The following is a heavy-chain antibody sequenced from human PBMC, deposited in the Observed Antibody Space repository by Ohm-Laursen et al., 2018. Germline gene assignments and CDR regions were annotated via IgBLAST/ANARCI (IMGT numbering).Heavy chain of an antibody. Sequence: SLRLSCAASGFAFNTYAMHWVRQAPGKGLEWVAMIYYDGSNKYYADSVKGRFTLSRDNSKNTVYLQMSSLTAEDTAVYYCVSDPPGSGWSFHNGGQGTLVTVSS. CDR2: IYYDGSNK. V-gene: IGHV3-33*01. CDR1: GFAFNTYA. D-gene: IGHD6-19*01. CDR3: VSDPPGSGWSFHN. J-gene: IGHJ4*02.